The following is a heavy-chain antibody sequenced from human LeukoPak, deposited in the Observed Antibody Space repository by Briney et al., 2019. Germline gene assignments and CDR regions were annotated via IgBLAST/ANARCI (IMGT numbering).Heavy chain of an antibody. CDR2: INHGGRT. J-gene: IGHJ5*02. CDR3: ARGLELGYCSGASCYIWFDP. CDR1: GGSFSGYY. V-gene: IGHV4-34*01. Sequence: SETLSLTCVVSGGSFSGYYWSWIRQPPGKGLEWIGEINHGGRTNYSPSLKSRVTISVDTSKNQFSLNLSSVTAADTAVYYCARGLELGYCSGASCYIWFDPWGQGALVTVSS. D-gene: IGHD2-2*02.